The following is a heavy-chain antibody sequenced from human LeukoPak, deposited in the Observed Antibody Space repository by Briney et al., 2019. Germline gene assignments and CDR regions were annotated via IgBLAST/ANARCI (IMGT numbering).Heavy chain of an antibody. Sequence: GGSLRLSCAASGFTFSSHWMSWVRQAPGKGLEWVSSISSSSTYKYYADSVKGRFTISRDNAKDSLYLQMNSLRAEDTAVYYCARDSDYGDYYFDYWGQGTLVTVSS. CDR2: ISSSSTYK. V-gene: IGHV3-21*01. CDR3: ARDSDYGDYYFDY. D-gene: IGHD4-17*01. J-gene: IGHJ4*02. CDR1: GFTFSSHW.